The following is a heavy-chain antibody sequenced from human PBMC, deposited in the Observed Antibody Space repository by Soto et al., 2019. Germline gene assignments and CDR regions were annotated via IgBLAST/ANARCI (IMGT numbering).Heavy chain of an antibody. Sequence: PSETLSLTCTVSGASMSDYYGRWIRQSPGKGLEHIGYLHYSGSANYNPSLKSRVTISMDTSKNQFSLNLNSVTAADTAIYYCARSGHTFAGVVWGQGIPVTVSS. CDR1: GASMSDYY. D-gene: IGHD3-16*01. J-gene: IGHJ4*02. CDR2: LHYSGSA. V-gene: IGHV4-59*01. CDR3: ARSGHTFAGVV.